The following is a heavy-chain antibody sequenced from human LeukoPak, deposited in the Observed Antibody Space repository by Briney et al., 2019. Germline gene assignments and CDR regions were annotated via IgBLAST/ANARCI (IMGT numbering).Heavy chain of an antibody. CDR3: ARDRGSIDY. CDR2: INHSGST. J-gene: IGHJ4*02. D-gene: IGHD3-10*01. V-gene: IGHV4-34*01. CDR1: GGSFSGYY. Sequence: SETLSLTCAVYGGSFSGYYWSWIRQPPGKGLEWIGEINHSGSTNYNPSLKSRVTISVDTSKNQFSLKLSSVTAADTAVYYCARDRGSIDYWGQGTLVTVSS.